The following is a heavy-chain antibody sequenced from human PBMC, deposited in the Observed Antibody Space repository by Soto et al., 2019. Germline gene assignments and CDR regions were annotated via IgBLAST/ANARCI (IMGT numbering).Heavy chain of an antibody. CDR3: AKGYCSGGSCYSRSWFDP. CDR2: IYYSGST. D-gene: IGHD2-15*01. Sequence: PSETLSLTCTVSGGSINSGGYYWSWIRQHPGKGLEWIGYIYYSGSTYYSPSLKSRVTISVDTSKNQFSLKLSSVTAADTAVYYCAKGYCSGGSCYSRSWFDPWGQGTLVTVSS. V-gene: IGHV4-31*03. CDR1: GGSINSGGYY. J-gene: IGHJ5*02.